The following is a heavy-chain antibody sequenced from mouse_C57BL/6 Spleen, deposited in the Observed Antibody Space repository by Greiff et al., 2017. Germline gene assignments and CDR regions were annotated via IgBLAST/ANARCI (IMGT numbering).Heavy chain of an antibody. Sequence: QVQLKESGAELVRPGASVTLSCKASGYTFTDYEMHWVKQTPVHGLEWIGAIDPETGGTAYNQKFKGKAILTADKSSSTAYMELRSLTSEDSAVXYCTRSYYSNRRFAYWGQGTLVTVSA. J-gene: IGHJ3*01. V-gene: IGHV1-15*01. CDR2: IDPETGGT. CDR1: GYTFTDYE. D-gene: IGHD2-5*01. CDR3: TRSYYSNRRFAY.